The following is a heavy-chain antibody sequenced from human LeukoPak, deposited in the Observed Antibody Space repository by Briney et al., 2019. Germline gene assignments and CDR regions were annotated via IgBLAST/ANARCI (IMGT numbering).Heavy chain of an antibody. Sequence: SETLSLTCTVSGGSISSYYWSWIRQPAGKGLEWIGRIYTSGSTNYNPSLKSRVTMSVDTSKNQFSLKLSSVTAADTAVYYCARDGNWNYRFWFDPWGQGTLVTVSS. CDR1: GGSISSYY. V-gene: IGHV4-4*07. J-gene: IGHJ5*02. CDR3: ARDGNWNYRFWFDP. D-gene: IGHD1-7*01. CDR2: IYTSGST.